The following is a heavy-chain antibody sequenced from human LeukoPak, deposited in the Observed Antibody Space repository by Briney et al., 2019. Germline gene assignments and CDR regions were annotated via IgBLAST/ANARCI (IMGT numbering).Heavy chain of an antibody. J-gene: IGHJ5*02. Sequence: PGGSLRLSCADSGFTFSTYVMSWVRQAPGKGLEWVSTISASRGVTKFADSVKGRFTISRDNSKNTLFLQMNSLRVEDTAIYYCAKDRPTAIPSWFDPWGQGTLVTVSS. CDR1: GFTFSTYV. CDR2: ISASRGVT. D-gene: IGHD2-21*02. V-gene: IGHV3-23*01. CDR3: AKDRPTAIPSWFDP.